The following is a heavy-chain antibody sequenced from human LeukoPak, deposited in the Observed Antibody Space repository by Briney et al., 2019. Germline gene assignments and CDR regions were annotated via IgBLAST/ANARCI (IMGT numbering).Heavy chain of an antibody. Sequence: ASVKVSCKASGYTFTNYYMHWVRQAPGQGLEWMGIINPSGGSTSYAQKFQGRVTMTRDTSTSTVYMELSSLRSEDTAVYYCARGPRSYYYDSSGYRYYFDYWGQGTLVTVSS. CDR1: GYTFTNYY. D-gene: IGHD3-22*01. CDR2: INPSGGST. CDR3: ARGPRSYYYDSSGYRYYFDY. V-gene: IGHV1-46*01. J-gene: IGHJ4*02.